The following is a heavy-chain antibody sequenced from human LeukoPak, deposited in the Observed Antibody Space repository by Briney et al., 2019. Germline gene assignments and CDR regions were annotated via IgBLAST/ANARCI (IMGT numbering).Heavy chain of an antibody. V-gene: IGHV1-8*01. CDR2: MNPNTGRT. D-gene: IGHD3-10*01. Sequence: GASVKVSCKASRYTFTSYDISWVREAAGHGLEWMGWMNPNTGRTGYAQKFQGRITMTRDTSINTAYMELTNLRSEDTAIYYCARLSQTPDYYTLGGYYYLGYWGQGTPVTVSS. CDR3: ARLSQTPDYYTLGGYYYLGY. CDR1: RYTFTSYD. J-gene: IGHJ4*02.